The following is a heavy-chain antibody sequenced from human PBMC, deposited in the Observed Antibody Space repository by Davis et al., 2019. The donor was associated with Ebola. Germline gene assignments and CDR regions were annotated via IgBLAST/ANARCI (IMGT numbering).Heavy chain of an antibody. CDR1: GGSISSGDYY. Sequence: MPSETLSLTCTVSGGSISSGDYYWSWIRQHPGKGLEWIGYIYYSGSTYYNPSLKSRVTISVDRSKNQFSLKLSSVTAADTAVYYCARVDREGVAASTAWYFDLWGRGTLATVSS. CDR2: IYYSGST. CDR3: ARVDREGVAASTAWYFDL. J-gene: IGHJ2*01. D-gene: IGHD6-13*01. V-gene: IGHV4-31*03.